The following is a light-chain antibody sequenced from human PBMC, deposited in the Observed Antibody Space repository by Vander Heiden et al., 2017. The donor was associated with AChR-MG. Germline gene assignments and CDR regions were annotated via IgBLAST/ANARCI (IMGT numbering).Light chain of an antibody. Sequence: QSALTQHASVSGSPGQSITISCTGTSSDVGGYNYDPGYQPHPGKAPNLRFYEVSNRPSGVSNRFSGSNSGNTGSLTISGLQAEDEADYYCSSYTSSSTAVFGGGTKLTVL. V-gene: IGLV2-14*01. CDR3: SSYTSSSTAV. CDR2: EVS. J-gene: IGLJ2*01. CDR1: SSDVGGYNY.